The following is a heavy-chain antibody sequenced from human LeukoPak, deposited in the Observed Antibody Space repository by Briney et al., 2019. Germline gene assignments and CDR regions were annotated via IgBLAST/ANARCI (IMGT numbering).Heavy chain of an antibody. Sequence: SETLSLTCAVYGGSFSGYYWSWIRQPPGKGLEWIGEINHSGSTNYNPSLKSRVTISVDTSKNQFSLELSSVTAADTAVYYCAIHDYGDYEVDYWGQGTLVTVSS. CDR1: GGSFSGYY. CDR2: INHSGST. D-gene: IGHD4-17*01. CDR3: AIHDYGDYEVDY. J-gene: IGHJ4*02. V-gene: IGHV4-34*01.